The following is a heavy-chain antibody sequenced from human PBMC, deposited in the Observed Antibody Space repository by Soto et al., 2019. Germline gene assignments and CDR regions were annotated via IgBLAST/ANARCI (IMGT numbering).Heavy chain of an antibody. D-gene: IGHD6-13*01. Sequence: EVQLVESGGALVQPGGSLRLSCAASGFTLSSYSMIWVRQAPGKGLEWISYITSSSSTTYYADSVKGRFTISRDNANNSLFLQMNSLRDEDTAVYYCARVRSSRWYFDYWGQGPLVTVSS. V-gene: IGHV3-48*02. CDR3: ARVRSSRWYFDY. CDR2: ITSSSSTT. CDR1: GFTLSSYS. J-gene: IGHJ4*02.